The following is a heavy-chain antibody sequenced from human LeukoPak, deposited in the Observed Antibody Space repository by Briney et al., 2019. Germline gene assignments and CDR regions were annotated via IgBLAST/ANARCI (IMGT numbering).Heavy chain of an antibody. Sequence: PGGSLRLSCAASGFTVSSNYMSWVRQAPGKGLECVSAISGSGRSTYYADSVKGRFTISRVDSKNTLYLQMNILRAEDTAIYYCARVSGNIQIWPQPFGDGMDVWGQGTTVTVSS. D-gene: IGHD5-18*01. CDR2: ISGSGRST. CDR3: ARVSGNIQIWPQPFGDGMDV. J-gene: IGHJ6*02. CDR1: GFTVSSNY. V-gene: IGHV3-23*01.